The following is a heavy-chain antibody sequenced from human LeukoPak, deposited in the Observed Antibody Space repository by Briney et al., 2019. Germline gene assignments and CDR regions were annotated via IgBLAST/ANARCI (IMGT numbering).Heavy chain of an antibody. V-gene: IGHV1-46*01. CDR2: INPSDGST. CDR3: AREESDYNFWSGGDF. J-gene: IGHJ4*02. D-gene: IGHD3-3*01. Sequence: ASVKVSCKPSGYTFTSYYMHWVRQAPGQGLEWMGIINPSDGSTSYAQKFQGRVTMTRDTSTSTVYMELSSLRSEDTAVYYCAREESDYNFWSGGDFWGQGTLVTVSS. CDR1: GYTFTSYY.